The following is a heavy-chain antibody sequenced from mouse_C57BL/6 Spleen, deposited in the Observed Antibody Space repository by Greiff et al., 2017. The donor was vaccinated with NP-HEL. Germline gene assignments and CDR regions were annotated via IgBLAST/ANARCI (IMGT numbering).Heavy chain of an antibody. CDR1: GYTFTSYW. CDR2: IYPSDSET. J-gene: IGHJ2*01. CDR3: ASLRDSNYEYFDY. Sequence: QVQLQQPGAELVRPGSSVKLSCKASGYTFTSYWMDWVKQRPGQGLEWIGNIYPSDSETHYNQKFKDKATLTVDKSSSTAYMQLSSLTSEDSAVYYCASLRDSNYEYFDYWGQGTTLTVSS. D-gene: IGHD2-5*01. V-gene: IGHV1-61*01.